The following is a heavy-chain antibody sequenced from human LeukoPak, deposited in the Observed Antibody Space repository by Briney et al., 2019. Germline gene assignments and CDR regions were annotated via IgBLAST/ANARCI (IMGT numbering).Heavy chain of an antibody. J-gene: IGHJ5*02. CDR3: ARGGQWFGDLNNWFDP. Sequence: PGGSLRLSCAASGFTFSTYSMSWVRQAPGKGLEWIGSIYYSGSTDYNPSLKSRVTISINTSKNQFSLKLNSVTAADTAIYYCARGGQWFGDLNNWFDPWGQGTLVTVSS. CDR1: GFTFSTYS. V-gene: IGHV4-4*02. D-gene: IGHD3-10*01. CDR2: IYYSGST.